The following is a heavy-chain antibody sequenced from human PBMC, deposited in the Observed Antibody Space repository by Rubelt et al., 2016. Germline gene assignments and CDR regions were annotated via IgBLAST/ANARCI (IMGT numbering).Heavy chain of an antibody. CDR3: ASSDRDLYFDY. CDR2: INHSGST. Sequence: QVQLQQWGAGLLKPSETLSLTCAVYGGSFSGYYWSWIRQPPGKGLEWIGEINHSGSTNYNPSLKSRVTISVDTSKNQFSLKLSSVTAADTAVYYCASSDRDLYFDYWGQGTLVTVSS. V-gene: IGHV4-34*01. CDR1: GGSFSGYY. D-gene: IGHD1-26*01. J-gene: IGHJ4*02.